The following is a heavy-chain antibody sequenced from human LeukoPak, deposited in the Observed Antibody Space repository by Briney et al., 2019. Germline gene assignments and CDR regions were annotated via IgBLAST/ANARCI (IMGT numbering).Heavy chain of an antibody. V-gene: IGHV1-58*01. D-gene: IGHD3-22*01. Sequence: SVKVSCKASGFTFTSSAVQWVRQARGQRLEWIGWIVVGSGNTNYAQKFQERVTITRDMSTSTAYMELSSLRSGDTAVYYCAADHLHYDSSGSKENWGQGTLVTVSS. CDR1: GFTFTSSA. J-gene: IGHJ4*02. CDR3: AADHLHYDSSGSKEN. CDR2: IVVGSGNT.